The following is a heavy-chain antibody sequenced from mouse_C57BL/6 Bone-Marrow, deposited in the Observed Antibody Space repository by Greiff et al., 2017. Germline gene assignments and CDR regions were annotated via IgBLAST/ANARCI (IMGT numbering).Heavy chain of an antibody. D-gene: IGHD1-1*01. Sequence: VQLMESGGGLVQSGRSLRLSCATSGFTFSDFYMEWVRQAPGKGLEWIAASRNKANDYTTEYSASVKGRFIVSRDTSQSILYLQMNALRAEDTAIYYCARDAAPYYYGSSYWYFDVWGTGTTVTVSS. CDR1: GFTFSDFY. V-gene: IGHV7-1*01. CDR2: SRNKANDYTT. J-gene: IGHJ1*03. CDR3: ARDAAPYYYGSSYWYFDV.